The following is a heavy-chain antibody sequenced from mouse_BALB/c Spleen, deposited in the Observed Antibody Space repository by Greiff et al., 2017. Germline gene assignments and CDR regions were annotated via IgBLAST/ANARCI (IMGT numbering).Heavy chain of an antibody. CDR2: ISSGGSYT. Sequence: EVMLVESGGGLVKPGGSLKLSCAASGFTFSSYAMSWVRQSPEKRLEWVAEISSGGSYTYYPDTVTGRFTISRDNAKNTLYLEMSSLRSEDTAMYYCARENGNYFDYWGQGTTLTVSS. V-gene: IGHV5-9-4*01. J-gene: IGHJ2*01. CDR3: ARENGNYFDY. CDR1: GFTFSSYA. D-gene: IGHD2-1*01.